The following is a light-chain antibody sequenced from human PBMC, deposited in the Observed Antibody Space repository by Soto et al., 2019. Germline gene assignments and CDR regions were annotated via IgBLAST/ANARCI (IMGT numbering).Light chain of an antibody. Sequence: QPVLTQPPSVSGAPGQRVTISCTGSSSNIGAPFDVHWYQQLPGTAPKLLIYANTNRPSGVPDRFSGSKSGTSASLAITGLQDEDEANYYCQSYDSSLGGSLFGGGTKLTVL. CDR2: ANT. J-gene: IGLJ2*01. CDR1: SSNIGAPFD. CDR3: QSYDSSLGGSL. V-gene: IGLV1-40*01.